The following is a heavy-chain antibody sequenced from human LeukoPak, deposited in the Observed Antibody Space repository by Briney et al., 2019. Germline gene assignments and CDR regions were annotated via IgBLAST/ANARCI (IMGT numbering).Heavy chain of an antibody. CDR2: ISASGANT. D-gene: IGHD3-22*01. J-gene: IGHJ4*02. CDR3: VTYYYDRSRYSPFFDH. CDR1: GFTFSSYA. Sequence: GGSLRLSCAASGFTFSSYAMSWVRQAPGKGLEWVSGISASGANTYHADSVTGRFTISRDQSKNTLSLQMNSLRAEDTAAYYCVTYYYDRSRYSPFFDHWGQGTRVTVSS. V-gene: IGHV3-23*01.